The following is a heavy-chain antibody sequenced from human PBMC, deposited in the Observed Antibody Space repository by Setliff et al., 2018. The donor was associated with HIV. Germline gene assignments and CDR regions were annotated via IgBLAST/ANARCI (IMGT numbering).Heavy chain of an antibody. Sequence: SSETLSLTCAVYGGSFSGYYWSWIRQPPGKGLEWIASIYHSGNTYYNPSLQSRVTISLDTSNNQFSLKLTSVTAADTAMYYCASFFVTTVTNQDYWGQGTPVTVSS. CDR3: ASFFVTTVTNQDY. J-gene: IGHJ4*02. D-gene: IGHD4-17*01. V-gene: IGHV4-34*01. CDR1: GGSFSGYY. CDR2: IYHSGNT.